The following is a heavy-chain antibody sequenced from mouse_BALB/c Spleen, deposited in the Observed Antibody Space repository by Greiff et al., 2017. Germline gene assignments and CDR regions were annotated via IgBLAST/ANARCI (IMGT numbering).Heavy chain of an antibody. V-gene: IGHV1-9*01. D-gene: IGHD2-3*01. CDR3: ARRGGYYPFDY. J-gene: IGHJ2*01. CDR2: ILPGSGST. Sequence: QVQLQQSGAELMKPGASVKISCKATGYTFSSYWIEWVKQRPGHGLEWIGEILPGSGSTNYNEKFKGKATFTADTSSNTAYMQLSSLTSEDSAVYYCARRGGYYPFDYWGQGTTLTVSS. CDR1: GYTFSSYW.